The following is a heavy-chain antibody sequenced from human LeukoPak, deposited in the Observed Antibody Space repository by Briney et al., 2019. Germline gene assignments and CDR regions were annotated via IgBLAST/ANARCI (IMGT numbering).Heavy chain of an antibody. V-gene: IGHV4-39*01. CDR3: AKNGGGGYLTAWFDP. J-gene: IGHJ5*02. Sequence: SETLSLTCTVSGGSISRNSDYWGWIRQPPGKGLEWIGSIYYSGATHYNPSLKSRLTISVDTSKSQFSLKLSSVTAADTAVYYCAKNGGGGYLTAWFDPWGQGTLVTVSS. CDR2: IYYSGAT. CDR1: GGSISRNSDY. D-gene: IGHD3-16*02.